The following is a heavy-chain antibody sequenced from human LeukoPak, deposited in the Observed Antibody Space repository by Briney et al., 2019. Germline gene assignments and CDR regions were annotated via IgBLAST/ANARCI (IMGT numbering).Heavy chain of an antibody. Sequence: ASVKVSCKASGYTFTGYYMHWVRQAPGQGLEWMGWINPNSGGTNYAQKFQGRVTMTRDTSISTAYMELSRLRSDDTAVYYCARAPGYSSGWYGARGTSRYFDYWGQGTLVTVSS. CDR1: GYTFTGYY. D-gene: IGHD6-19*01. CDR3: ARAPGYSSGWYGARGTSRYFDY. V-gene: IGHV1-2*02. CDR2: INPNSGGT. J-gene: IGHJ4*02.